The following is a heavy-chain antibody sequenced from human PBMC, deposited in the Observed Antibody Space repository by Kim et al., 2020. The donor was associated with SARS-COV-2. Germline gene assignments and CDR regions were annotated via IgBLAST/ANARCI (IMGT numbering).Heavy chain of an antibody. CDR1: GFTFSNYA. J-gene: IGHJ4*02. Sequence: GGSLRLSCAASGFTFSNYAMYWVRRPPGKGLEWVAVISYDGSYRYFADSVKGRFTISRDNSKNTVYLQMNSLRAEDTAVYQCTKDRGSGSFLMDFDHWGQGTLVTVSS. D-gene: IGHD3-10*01. V-gene: IGHV3-30*18. CDR3: TKDRGSGSFLMDFDH. CDR2: ISYDGSYR.